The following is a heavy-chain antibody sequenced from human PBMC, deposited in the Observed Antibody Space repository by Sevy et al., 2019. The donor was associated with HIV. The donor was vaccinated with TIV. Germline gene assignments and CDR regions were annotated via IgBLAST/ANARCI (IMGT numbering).Heavy chain of an antibody. Sequence: GGSLRLSCAASGFTFSSYAMSWVRQAPGKGLEWVSAISGSGGSTYYADSVKGRFTISRDNSKNTLYLQMNSLRAEDTAVYYCAKDLGSGSYYYYYYYYGMDVWGLGTTVTVSS. V-gene: IGHV3-23*01. D-gene: IGHD3-10*01. CDR1: GFTFSSYA. J-gene: IGHJ6*02. CDR3: AKDLGSGSYYYYYYYYGMDV. CDR2: ISGSGGST.